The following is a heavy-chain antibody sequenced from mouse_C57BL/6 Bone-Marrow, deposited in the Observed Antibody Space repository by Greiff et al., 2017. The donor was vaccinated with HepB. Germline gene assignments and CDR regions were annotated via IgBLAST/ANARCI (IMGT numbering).Heavy chain of an antibody. V-gene: IGHV1-5*01. CDR1: GYTFTSYW. CDR3: TRELITTVVATRGFAD. Sequence: VQLKESGTVLARPGASVKMSCKTSGYTFTSYWMHWVKQRPGQGLEWIGAIYPGNSDTSYNQKFKGKAKLTAVTSASTAYMELSSLTNEDSAVYYCTRELITTVVATRGFADWGQGTLVTVSA. CDR2: IYPGNSDT. J-gene: IGHJ3*01. D-gene: IGHD1-1*01.